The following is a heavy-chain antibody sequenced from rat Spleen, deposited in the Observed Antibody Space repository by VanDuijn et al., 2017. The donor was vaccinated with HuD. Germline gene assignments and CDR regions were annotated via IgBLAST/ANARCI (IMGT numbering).Heavy chain of an antibody. V-gene: IGHV5-29*01. CDR1: GFTFSDFY. CDR2: ISYDGSST. D-gene: IGHD1-12*02. J-gene: IGHJ2*01. Sequence: EVQLVESDGGLVQPGRSLKLSCAASGFTFSDFYMAWVRQAPTKGLEWVATISYDGSSTYYRDSVKGRFTISRDNAKTTLYLQMDSLRSEDTATYYCARHPSTMMDPSSYFDYWGQGVMVTVSS. CDR3: ARHPSTMMDPSSYFDY.